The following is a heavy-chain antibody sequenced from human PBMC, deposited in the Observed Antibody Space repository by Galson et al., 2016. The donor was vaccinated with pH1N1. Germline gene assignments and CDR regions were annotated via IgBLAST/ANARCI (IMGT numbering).Heavy chain of an antibody. CDR1: GDSIGRNSYQ. D-gene: IGHD3-10*02. Sequence: LTCTVSGDSIGRNSYQLGWIRQPPGTGLAWISPIYHVGTTYSNPSSNRRVSTSVDRSKNHASLKSGSVTAADTAVYYCASPEYVGVDLYDWYFDLWGRGALVTVSS. V-gene: IGHV4-39*02. J-gene: IGHJ2*01. CDR3: ASPEYVGVDLYDWYFDL. CDR2: IYHVGTT.